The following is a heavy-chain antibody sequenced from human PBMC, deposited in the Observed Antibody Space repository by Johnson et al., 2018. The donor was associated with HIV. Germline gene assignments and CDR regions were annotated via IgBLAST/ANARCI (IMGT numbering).Heavy chain of an antibody. V-gene: IGHV3-11*04. J-gene: IGHJ3*02. CDR1: GFTFSDYY. CDR2: ITSSGSTV. Sequence: QVQLVESGGGLVNPGGSLRISCAAFGFTFSDYYMSWVRQAPGKGLEWVSYITSSGSTVYYADSVKGRFTISRDNTKNSLYLQMNILGAEDTALYYCARAPEVRGVDAFDIWGQGTVVIVSS. CDR3: ARAPEVRGVDAFDI. D-gene: IGHD3-10*01.